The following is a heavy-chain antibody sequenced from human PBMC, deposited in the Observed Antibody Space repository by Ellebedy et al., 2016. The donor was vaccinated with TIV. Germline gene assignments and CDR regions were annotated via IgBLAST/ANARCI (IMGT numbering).Heavy chain of an antibody. V-gene: IGHV3-23*01. Sequence: PGGSLRLSCAASGFTFSTFAMSWVRQAPGKELEWVSTITGTGGGDNTYYADSVRGRFTISRDDSKNTLYLQMNSLRAEDTAVCYCAKDDDVSVRIRFDPWGQGTLVTVSS. D-gene: IGHD3-16*01. CDR3: AKDDDVSVRIRFDP. CDR1: GFTFSTFA. J-gene: IGHJ5*02. CDR2: ITGTGGGDNT.